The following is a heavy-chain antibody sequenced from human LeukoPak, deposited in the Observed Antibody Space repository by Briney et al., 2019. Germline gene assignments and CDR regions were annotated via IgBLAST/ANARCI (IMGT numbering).Heavy chain of an antibody. V-gene: IGHV4-39*01. CDR3: ARGAHYYDSGFDP. J-gene: IGHJ5*02. CDR1: GGSISSSSYY. Sequence: SETLSLTCTVSGGSISSSSYYWGWIRQPPGKGLEWIGSIYYSGSTYYNPSLKSRVTISVDTSKNQFSLKLSSVTAADTAVYYCARGAHYYDSGFDPWGQGTLVTVSS. D-gene: IGHD3-22*01. CDR2: IYYSGST.